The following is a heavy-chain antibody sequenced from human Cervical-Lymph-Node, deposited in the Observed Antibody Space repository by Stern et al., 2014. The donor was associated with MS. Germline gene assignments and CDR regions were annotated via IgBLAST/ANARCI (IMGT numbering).Heavy chain of an antibody. CDR3: ARGGRGYGGYDFMHSEDY. J-gene: IGHJ4*02. D-gene: IGHD5-12*01. V-gene: IGHV1-69*01. CDR2: IIPLFGTA. Sequence: QVQLVQSGAEVRKPGSSVKVSCKASGGTFSSYAFTWVRQAPGQGLEWMGAIIPLFGTANYAQKFQGRVTITADENTRTTYMELSSLRSEDTAVYYCARGGRGYGGYDFMHSEDYWGQGTLVTVSS. CDR1: GGTFSSYA.